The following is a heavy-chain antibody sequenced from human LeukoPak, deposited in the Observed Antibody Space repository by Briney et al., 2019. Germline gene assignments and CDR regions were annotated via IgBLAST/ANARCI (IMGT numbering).Heavy chain of an antibody. Sequence: PGGSLRLSCTASGFTFSSYSMNWVRQAPGKGLEWVSSISSSSSYIYYADSVKGRFTISRDNAKNSLYLQMNSLRAEDTAVYYCARDQYSGSYYRVSHDAFDIWGQGTMVTVSS. CDR3: ARDQYSGSYYRVSHDAFDI. CDR2: ISSSSSYI. D-gene: IGHD1-26*01. V-gene: IGHV3-21*01. CDR1: GFTFSSYS. J-gene: IGHJ3*02.